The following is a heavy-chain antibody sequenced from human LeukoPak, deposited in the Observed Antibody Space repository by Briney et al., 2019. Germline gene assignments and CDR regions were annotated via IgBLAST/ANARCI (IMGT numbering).Heavy chain of an antibody. V-gene: IGHV5-51*01. J-gene: IGHJ3*02. CDR3: ARRGNSGAAFGAFDI. CDR1: GYTFTRNW. CDR2: VYPGDSDT. Sequence: GESLKISCKGSGYTFTRNWIGWVRQMPGKGLEWMGIVYPGDSDTRYSPSFQGQVTISADKSISTAYLQWSSLKASDTAMYYCARRGNSGAAFGAFDIWGQGTLVTVSS. D-gene: IGHD4-23*01.